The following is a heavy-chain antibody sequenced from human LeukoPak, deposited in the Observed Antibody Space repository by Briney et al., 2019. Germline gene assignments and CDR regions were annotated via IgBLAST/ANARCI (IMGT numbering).Heavy chain of an antibody. CDR1: GGSISSYY. V-gene: IGHV4-59*01. D-gene: IGHD1-26*01. J-gene: IGHJ3*02. Sequence: SETLSLTCTVSGGSISSYYWSWIRQPPGKGLERIRYIYYSGSTDYNPSLKSRVTISVDTSKNQFSLKLSSVTAADTAVYYCASGTVGATAPDAFDIWGQGTMVTVSS. CDR3: ASGTVGATAPDAFDI. CDR2: IYYSGST.